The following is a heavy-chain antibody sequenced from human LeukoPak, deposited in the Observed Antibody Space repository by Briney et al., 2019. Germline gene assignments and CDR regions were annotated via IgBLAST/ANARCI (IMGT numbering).Heavy chain of an antibody. CDR3: ARSHLGPAAMFGMDV. Sequence: SETLSLTCAVYGGSFSGYYWSWIRQPPAKGLEWIGEINHSGNTNYNPSLKSRVTISVDTSKNRFSLKLSSVTAADTAMYYCARSHLGPAAMFGMDVWGQGTTVTVSS. D-gene: IGHD2-2*01. V-gene: IGHV4-34*01. CDR2: INHSGNT. CDR1: GGSFSGYY. J-gene: IGHJ6*02.